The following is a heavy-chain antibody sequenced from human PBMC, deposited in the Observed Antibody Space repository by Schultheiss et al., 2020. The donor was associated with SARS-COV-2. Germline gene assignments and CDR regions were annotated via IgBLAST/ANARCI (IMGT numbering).Heavy chain of an antibody. D-gene: IGHD3-9*01. J-gene: IGHJ4*02. CDR2: ISGSGGST. CDR3: AKGSAYYDILTGLYYFDY. Sequence: GESLKISCAASGFTFSSYAMSWVRQAPGKGLEWVSAISGSGGSTYYADSVKGRFTISRDNSKNTLYLQMNSLRAEDTAVYYCAKGSAYYDILTGLYYFDYWGQGTLVTVSS. CDR1: GFTFSSYA. V-gene: IGHV3-23*01.